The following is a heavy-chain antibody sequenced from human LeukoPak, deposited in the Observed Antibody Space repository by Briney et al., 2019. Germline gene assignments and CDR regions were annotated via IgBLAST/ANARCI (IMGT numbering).Heavy chain of an antibody. CDR3: ARLGRYADY. V-gene: IGHV3-23*01. CDR1: GFTFTSYA. Sequence: GGSLRLSCAASGFTFTSYAMHWVRQVPGKGLEWVSHISGSGGSSYHVDSVKGRFTISRDNSKNTLYLQMNSLRAEDTAVYYCARLGRYADYWGQGTLVTVSS. CDR2: ISGSGGSS. J-gene: IGHJ4*02. D-gene: IGHD3-16*01.